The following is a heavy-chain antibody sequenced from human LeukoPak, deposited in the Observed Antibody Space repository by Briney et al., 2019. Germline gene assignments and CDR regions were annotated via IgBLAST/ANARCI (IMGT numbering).Heavy chain of an antibody. CDR3: ARGPWFDP. Sequence: SETLSLTCTVSGGSISSSSYYWGWIRQPAGKGLEWIGRIYTSGSTNYNPSLKSRVTISVDTSKNQFSLKLSSVTAADTAVYYCARGPWFDPWGQGTLVTVSS. CDR1: GGSISSSSYY. J-gene: IGHJ5*02. V-gene: IGHV4-61*02. CDR2: IYTSGST.